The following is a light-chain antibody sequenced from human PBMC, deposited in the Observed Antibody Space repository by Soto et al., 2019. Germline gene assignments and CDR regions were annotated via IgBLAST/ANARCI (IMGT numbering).Light chain of an antibody. Sequence: QSVLTQPPSVSGAPGQSVTISCTGSSSNIGAGYDVHWYQQLPGTAPKLLIYGNSNRPSGVPDRFSGSKSGTSASLAITGLQAEDEADYYCQSYDSSLSGSPLYVFGTGTKVTVL. CDR3: QSYDSSLSGSPLYV. CDR1: SSNIGAGYD. J-gene: IGLJ1*01. V-gene: IGLV1-40*01. CDR2: GNS.